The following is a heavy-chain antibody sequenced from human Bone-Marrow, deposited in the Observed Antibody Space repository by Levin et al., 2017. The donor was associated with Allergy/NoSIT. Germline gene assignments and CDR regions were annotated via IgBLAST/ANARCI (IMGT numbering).Heavy chain of an antibody. V-gene: IGHV3-21*01. Sequence: GGSLRLSCAASGFTFSSYSMNWVRQAPGKGLEWVSSISSSSSYIYYADSVKGRFTISRDNAKNSLYLQMNSLRAEDTAVYYCATDSSSAPGFDPWGQGTLVTVSS. J-gene: IGHJ5*02. CDR1: GFTFSSYS. D-gene: IGHD6-13*01. CDR3: ATDSSSAPGFDP. CDR2: ISSSSSYI.